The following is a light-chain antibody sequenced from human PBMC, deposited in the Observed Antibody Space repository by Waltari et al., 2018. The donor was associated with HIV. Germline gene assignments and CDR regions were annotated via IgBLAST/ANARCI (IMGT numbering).Light chain of an antibody. CDR1: TSDFRFYTC. V-gene: IGLV2-11*01. CDR3: CSYSGTYPDV. CDR2: DVT. J-gene: IGLJ1*01. Sequence: QSALTPPRSVSGSPGQSVSISCTETTSDFRFYTCVSWYPQHPGKSPKLIIYDVTKRPSGVPDRFSASRAGNTASLTISGLQAEDEATYFCCSYSGTYPDVFGTGTEVSLI.